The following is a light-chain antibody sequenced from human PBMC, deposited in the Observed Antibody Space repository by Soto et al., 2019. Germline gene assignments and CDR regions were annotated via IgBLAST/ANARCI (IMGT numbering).Light chain of an antibody. CDR1: QGIRHD. CDR2: DAS. CDR3: LQHNTYPYT. V-gene: IGKV1-17*01. J-gene: IGKJ2*01. Sequence: DIQMTQSPSSLSASVGDRVTITCRASQGIRHDLGWYQQKPGRAPTRLISDASTLQSGVPSRFSGSGFGREFTLTNSSLQPEDFATYYCLQHNTYPYTFGQGTKLEIK.